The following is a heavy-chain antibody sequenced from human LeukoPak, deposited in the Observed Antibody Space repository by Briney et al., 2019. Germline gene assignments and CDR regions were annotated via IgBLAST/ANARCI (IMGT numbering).Heavy chain of an antibody. Sequence: SVKVSCKASGGTFSSYAISWVRQAPGQGLEWMGRIIPILGIANYAQKFQGRVTITADKSTSTAYMELSSLRSEDTAVYYCAERGYQLPSHTEYYYGMDVWGQGTTVTVSS. V-gene: IGHV1-69*04. D-gene: IGHD2-2*01. CDR3: AERGYQLPSHTEYYYGMDV. CDR2: IIPILGIA. J-gene: IGHJ6*02. CDR1: GGTFSSYA.